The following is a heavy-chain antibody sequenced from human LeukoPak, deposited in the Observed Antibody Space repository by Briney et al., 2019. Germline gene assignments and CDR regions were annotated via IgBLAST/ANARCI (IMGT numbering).Heavy chain of an antibody. CDR1: GFTFSTYW. CDR3: AREVYSSSRPADAFDI. V-gene: IGHV3-7*01. J-gene: IGHJ3*02. D-gene: IGHD6-13*01. Sequence: GGSLRLSCVGSGFTFSTYWVSWVRQAPGKGLEWVANIMQDGSEKNYVDSVKGRFTISRDNARNSLYLQMNSLGAEDTAVYYCAREVYSSSRPADAFDIWGQGTVVTVSS. CDR2: IMQDGSEK.